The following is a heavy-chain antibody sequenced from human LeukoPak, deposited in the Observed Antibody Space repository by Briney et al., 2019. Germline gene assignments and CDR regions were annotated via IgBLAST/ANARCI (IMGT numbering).Heavy chain of an antibody. J-gene: IGHJ5*02. CDR3: ARGHFYYGSGNPRGFDP. CDR1: GGSFSGYY. CDR2: INHSGST. Sequence: SETLSLTCAVYGGSFSGYYWSWIRQPPGKGLEWIGEINHSGSTNYNPSLKSRVTISVDTSKNQFSLKLSSVTAADTAVYYCARGHFYYGSGNPRGFDPWGQGTLVTVSS. V-gene: IGHV4-34*01. D-gene: IGHD3-10*01.